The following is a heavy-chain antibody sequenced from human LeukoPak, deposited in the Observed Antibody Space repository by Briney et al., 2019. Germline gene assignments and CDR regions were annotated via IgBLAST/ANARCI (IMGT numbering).Heavy chain of an antibody. CDR3: ARALIVVVPAAIRWFDP. CDR1: GGSFSGYY. J-gene: IGHJ5*02. V-gene: IGHV4-34*01. Sequence: SETLPLTCAVYGGSFSGYYWSWIRQPPGKGLEWIGEINHSGSTNYNPSLKSRVTISVDTSKNQFSLKLSSVTAADTAVYYCARALIVVVPAAIRWFDPWGQGTLVTVSS. D-gene: IGHD2-2*01. CDR2: INHSGST.